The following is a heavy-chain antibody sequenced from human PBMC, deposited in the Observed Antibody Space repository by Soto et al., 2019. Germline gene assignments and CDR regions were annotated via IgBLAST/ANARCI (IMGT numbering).Heavy chain of an antibody. CDR2: IYPGDSDT. Sequence: PGESLKISCKGSGYSFTSYWISWVRQMPGKGLEWMGIIYPGDSDTRYSPSFQGQITISADKSISTAYLQWSSLKASDTAMYYCARHSSRYFDWLLYNWFDPWGQGTLVTVSS. D-gene: IGHD3-9*01. CDR1: GYSFTSYW. CDR3: ARHSSRYFDWLLYNWFDP. J-gene: IGHJ5*02. V-gene: IGHV5-51*01.